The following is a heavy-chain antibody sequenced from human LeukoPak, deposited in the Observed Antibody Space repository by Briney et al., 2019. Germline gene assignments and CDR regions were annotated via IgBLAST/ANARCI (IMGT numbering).Heavy chain of an antibody. CDR3: ARGPNSNWSGLDF. D-gene: IGHD6-6*01. V-gene: IGHV3-74*01. CDR2: ISPTGSTT. CDR1: GFSFSGHW. J-gene: IGHJ4*02. Sequence: GGSLRLSCTASGFSFSGHWMHWARQLPGKGLVWVSRISPTGSTTSYADSVKGRFTVSKDNAKNTLYLQVNNLRAEDTAVYYCARGPNSNWSGLDFWGQGTLLTVSS.